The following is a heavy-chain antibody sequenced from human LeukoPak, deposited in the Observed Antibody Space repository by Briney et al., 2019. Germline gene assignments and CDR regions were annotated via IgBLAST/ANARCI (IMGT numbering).Heavy chain of an antibody. CDR2: IKQDGSEK. V-gene: IGHV3-7*03. D-gene: IGHD2/OR15-2a*01. CDR1: GFTFSNYW. Sequence: GGSLRLSCAASGFTFSNYWMTWVRQAPGKGLEWVANIKQDGSEKYYVDSVKGRFTVSRDNAKNSLYLQMNSLRAEDTAVYYCARGGISMEDWGQGTLVTVSS. CDR3: ARGGISMED. J-gene: IGHJ4*02.